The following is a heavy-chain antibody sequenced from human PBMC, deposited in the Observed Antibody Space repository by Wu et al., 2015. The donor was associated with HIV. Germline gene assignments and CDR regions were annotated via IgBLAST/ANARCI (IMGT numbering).Heavy chain of an antibody. CDR1: GGTFSSYA. D-gene: IGHD6-19*01. V-gene: IGHV1-69*05. CDR2: IIPIFGTA. Sequence: QVQLVQSGAEVKKPGSSVKVSCKASGGTFSSYAISWVRQAPGQGLEWMGGIIPIFGTANYAQKFQGRVTITTDESTSTAYMELSSLRSEDTAVYYCARHAGYSSGWSLTYAFDIWGQGTMVTVSS. CDR3: ARHAGYSSGWSLTYAFDI. J-gene: IGHJ3*02.